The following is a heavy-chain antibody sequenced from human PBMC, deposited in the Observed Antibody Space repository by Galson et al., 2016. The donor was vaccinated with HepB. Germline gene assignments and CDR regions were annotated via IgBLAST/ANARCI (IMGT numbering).Heavy chain of an antibody. J-gene: IGHJ4*02. CDR2: ITPIMGTT. CDR3: ASDYGDYIFY. V-gene: IGHV1-69*01. Sequence: VPGQGLEWMGGITPIMGTTNYAQKFQGRVTIIADESTSTAYMELSGLSSGDTAVYFCASDYGDYIFYWGEGTPVTVTS. D-gene: IGHD4-17*01.